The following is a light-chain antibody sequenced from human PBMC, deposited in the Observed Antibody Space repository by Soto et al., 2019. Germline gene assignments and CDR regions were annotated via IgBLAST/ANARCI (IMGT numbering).Light chain of an antibody. CDR3: QQYVNLVT. CDR2: DAS. J-gene: IGKJ4*01. Sequence: DIQMTQSPSSLSASVGDRVTITCQASQDISNRLNWYQQKPGKAPKLLINDASNLEAGVPSRFSGSGSATDFTFTISSLQPEDIATYYCQQYVNLVTFGGGTKLEIK. V-gene: IGKV1-33*01. CDR1: QDISNR.